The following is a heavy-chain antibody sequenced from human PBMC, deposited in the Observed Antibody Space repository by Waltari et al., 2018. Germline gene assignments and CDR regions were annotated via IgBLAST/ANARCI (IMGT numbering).Heavy chain of an antibody. CDR1: GGSISSHY. J-gene: IGHJ3*02. V-gene: IGHV4-59*11. CDR2: IYYSGSP. D-gene: IGHD6-13*01. Sequence: QVQLQESGPGLVKPSETPSLTCTVSGGSISSHYWSWIRQPPGKGLEWIGYIYYSGSPNYNPSLKSRVTISVDTSKNQFSLKLSSVTAADTAVYYCARRKGAAADLIAFDIWGQGTMVTVSS. CDR3: ARRKGAAADLIAFDI.